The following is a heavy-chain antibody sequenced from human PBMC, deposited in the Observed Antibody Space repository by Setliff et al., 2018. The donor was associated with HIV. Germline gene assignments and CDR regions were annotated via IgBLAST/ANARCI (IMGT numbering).Heavy chain of an antibody. Sequence: SETLSLTCTVSGGSIRNYYWNWIRQPPGKGLKWIGYIYYTGSTNYDPSLQSRVTISLDTSKNQFSLKLSSVTAADTAVYYCARGSRGYSYAYYYYYMDVWGKGTTVTVSS. V-gene: IGHV4-59*01. D-gene: IGHD5-18*01. CDR1: GGSIRNYY. CDR2: IYYTGST. CDR3: ARGSRGYSYAYYYYYMDV. J-gene: IGHJ6*03.